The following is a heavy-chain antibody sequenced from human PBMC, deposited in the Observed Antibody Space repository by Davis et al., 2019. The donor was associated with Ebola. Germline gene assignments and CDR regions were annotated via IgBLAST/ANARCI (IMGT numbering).Heavy chain of an antibody. CDR1: GFSLSAAGVA. D-gene: IGHD4-23*01. V-gene: IGHV2-5*02. J-gene: IGHJ4*02. CDR2: IYLDDDK. CDR3: AHADNYGGNSWTPVD. Sequence: SGPTLVKPTETLTLTCTFSGFSLSAAGVAVAWIRQPPGKALEWLAPIYLDDDKIYSPPLRRRLTITKDTSKNQVVLTMTDMDPVDTATYYCAHADNYGGNSWTPVDWGQGTLVTVSS.